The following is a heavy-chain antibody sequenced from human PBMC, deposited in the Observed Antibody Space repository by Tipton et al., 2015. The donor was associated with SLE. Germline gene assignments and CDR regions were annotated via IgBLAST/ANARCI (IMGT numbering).Heavy chain of an antibody. CDR1: GGSISISAYY. D-gene: IGHD4-17*01. V-gene: IGHV4-39*07. CDR3: VSSSPVTRDY. Sequence: TLSLTCTVSGGSISISAYYWGWIRQPPGRGLEWIGNTYYSEATYYNPSLKSRVTMSIDTPKNQFSLNLTSVTAADTAVYYCVSSSPVTRDYWGQGTPVTVSS. CDR2: TYYSEAT. J-gene: IGHJ4*02.